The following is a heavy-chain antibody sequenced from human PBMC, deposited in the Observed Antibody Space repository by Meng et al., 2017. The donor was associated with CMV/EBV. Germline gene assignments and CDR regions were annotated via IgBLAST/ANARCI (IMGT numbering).Heavy chain of an antibody. V-gene: IGHV1-69*05. CDR3: VLDSSGWYSM. CDR1: GGTFSSYA. CDR2: IIPIFGTA. D-gene: IGHD6-19*01. Sequence: SVKVSCKASGGTFSSYAISWVRQAPGQGLEWMGGIIPIFGTANYAQKFQGRVTITTDESTSTAYMELSSLRSEDTAVYYCVLDSSGWYSMWGQGTLVTGSS. J-gene: IGHJ4*02.